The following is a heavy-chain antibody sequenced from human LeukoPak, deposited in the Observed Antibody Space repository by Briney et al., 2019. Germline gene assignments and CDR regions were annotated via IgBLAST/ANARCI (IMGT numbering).Heavy chain of an antibody. CDR3: AKDRDIAAAGYYSDY. J-gene: IGHJ4*02. D-gene: IGHD6-13*01. V-gene: IGHV3-30*18. CDR2: ISYDGSNK. CDR1: GFTFSSYG. Sequence: PGGSLRLSCAASGFTFSSYGMHWVRQAPGKGLEWVAVISYDGSNKYYADSVKGRFTISRDNSKNTLYLQMNSLRAEDTAVYYCAKDRDIAAAGYYSDYWGQGTLVTVSS.